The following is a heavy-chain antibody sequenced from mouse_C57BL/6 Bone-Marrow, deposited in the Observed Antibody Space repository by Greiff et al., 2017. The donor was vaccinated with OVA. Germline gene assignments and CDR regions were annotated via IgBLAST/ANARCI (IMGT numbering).Heavy chain of an antibody. Sequence: VQLQQSGAELVRPGTSVKVSCKASGYAFTNYLIEWVKQRPGPGLEWIGVINPGRGGTNYNEKFKGKATLTADKSSSTAYMQLSSLTSEDSAVYFCAREGRSYYYGSSYYAMDYWGQGTSVTVSS. CDR2: INPGRGGT. CDR1: GYAFTNYL. V-gene: IGHV1-54*01. CDR3: AREGRSYYYGSSYYAMDY. D-gene: IGHD1-1*01. J-gene: IGHJ4*01.